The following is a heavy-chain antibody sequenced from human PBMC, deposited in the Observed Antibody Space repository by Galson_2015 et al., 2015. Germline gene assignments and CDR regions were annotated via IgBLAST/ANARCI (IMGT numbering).Heavy chain of an antibody. Sequence: SLRLCCAASGFTVGSYAMNWVRQAPGKGLEWVSAISASGTTTFYADSVEGRFAISRDDSKSTLYLQMNSLRAEDTAVYYCAKRGGSDSTGTFDDWGQGTLVTVSS. D-gene: IGHD1-26*01. CDR2: ISASGTTT. V-gene: IGHV3-23*01. CDR1: GFTVGSYA. J-gene: IGHJ4*02. CDR3: AKRGGSDSTGTFDD.